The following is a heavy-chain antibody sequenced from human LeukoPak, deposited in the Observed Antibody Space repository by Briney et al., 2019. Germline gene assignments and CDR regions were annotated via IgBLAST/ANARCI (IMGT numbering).Heavy chain of an antibody. V-gene: IGHV3-23*01. J-gene: IGHJ4*02. D-gene: IGHD6-19*01. Sequence: SLRPSCAASGFTFSSYAMSWVRHAPGKGLAWVSAISGSGGSTYYADSVKGRFTISRDNSKNTLYLQMNSLRAEDTAVYYCARKYSSGWYVYYFDYWGQGTLVTVSS. CDR2: ISGSGGST. CDR1: GFTFSSYA. CDR3: ARKYSSGWYVYYFDY.